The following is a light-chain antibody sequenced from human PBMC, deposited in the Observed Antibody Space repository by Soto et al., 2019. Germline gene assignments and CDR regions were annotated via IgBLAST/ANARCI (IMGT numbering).Light chain of an antibody. CDR1: QSITTY. CDR3: QQYGSSPRT. J-gene: IGKJ1*01. CDR2: GAS. V-gene: IGKV1-39*01. Sequence: DIQMTQSPSSLSASVGDRVTITCRASQSITTYLNWYQQKPGIAPKLLIYGASSRATGIPDRFSGSGSGTDFTLTISRLEPEDFAVYYCQQYGSSPRTFGQGTKVDIK.